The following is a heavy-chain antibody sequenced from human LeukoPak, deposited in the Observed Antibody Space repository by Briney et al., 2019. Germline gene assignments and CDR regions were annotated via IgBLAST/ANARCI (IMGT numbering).Heavy chain of an antibody. CDR3: ARDNSGWDRYYYYGMDV. CDR2: ISSNSGTI. CDR1: GFTFSAYS. V-gene: IGHV3-48*02. D-gene: IGHD6-19*01. Sequence: GGSLRLSCAASGFTFSAYSMNWVRQAPGKGLEWISYISSNSGTIFYADSVKGRFSISRDNAKNSLYLQMNSLRDEDTAVYYCARDNSGWDRYYYYGMDVWGQGTTVTVSS. J-gene: IGHJ6*02.